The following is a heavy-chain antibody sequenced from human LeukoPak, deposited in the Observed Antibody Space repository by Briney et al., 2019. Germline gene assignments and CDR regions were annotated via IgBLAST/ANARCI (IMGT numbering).Heavy chain of an antibody. CDR3: ARYSGSYSDAFDV. CDR1: GYTFTGYY. Sequence: ASVKVSCKASGYTFTGYYMHWVRQAPGQGLEWMGWINPNSGGTNYAQKFQGRVTMTRDTSISTAYMELSRLRSDDTAVYYCARYSGSYSDAFDVWGQGTMVTVSS. J-gene: IGHJ3*01. CDR2: INPNSGGT. V-gene: IGHV1-2*02. D-gene: IGHD1-26*01.